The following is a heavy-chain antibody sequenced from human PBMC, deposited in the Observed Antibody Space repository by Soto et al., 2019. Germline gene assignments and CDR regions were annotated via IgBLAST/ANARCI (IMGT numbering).Heavy chain of an antibody. CDR1: GFTFSSYD. CDR3: TRGADGFDY. Sequence: EVQLVESGGDLVQPGGSLRLSCAASGFTFSSYDFHWVRQATGKGLEWVSGIGTAGDTYYAGSVKGRFIMSRENAKNSLYLQRTSLRAGDTAVYYCTRGADGFDYWGQGTLVTVSS. D-gene: IGHD3-16*01. CDR2: IGTAGDT. V-gene: IGHV3-13*01. J-gene: IGHJ4*02.